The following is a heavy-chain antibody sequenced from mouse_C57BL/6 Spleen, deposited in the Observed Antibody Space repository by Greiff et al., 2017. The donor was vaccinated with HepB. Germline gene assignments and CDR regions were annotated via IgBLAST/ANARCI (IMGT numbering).Heavy chain of an antibody. Sequence: QVQLKESGAELVRPGASVKLSCKASGYTFTDYYINWVKQRPGQGLEWIARIYPGSGNTYYNEKFKGKATLTAEKSSSTAYMQLSSLTSEDSAVYCCARNYGRGDYFDYWGQGTTLTVSS. D-gene: IGHD1-1*01. V-gene: IGHV1-76*01. CDR2: IYPGSGNT. CDR1: GYTFTDYY. J-gene: IGHJ2*01. CDR3: ARNYGRGDYFDY.